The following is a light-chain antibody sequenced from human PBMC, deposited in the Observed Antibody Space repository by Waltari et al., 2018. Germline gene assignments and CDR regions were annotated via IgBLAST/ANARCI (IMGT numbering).Light chain of an antibody. CDR3: CSYAGGGTFV. CDR1: NSDLGSYNL. J-gene: IGLJ1*01. V-gene: IGLV2-23*02. CDR2: EVS. Sequence: QSALTQPASVSGSPGQSITISCTGPNSDLGSYNLFSWYQQHPGKAPKFMIYEVSKRPSGVSNRFSGSKSGNTASLTISEIQAEDEADYYCCSYAGGGTFVFGTGTKVTVL.